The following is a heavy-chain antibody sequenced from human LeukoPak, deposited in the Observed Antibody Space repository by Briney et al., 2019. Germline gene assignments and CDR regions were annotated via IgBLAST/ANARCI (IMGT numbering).Heavy chain of an antibody. CDR3: AKGIAAGILGGLNS. CDR1: GFPFSNHG. J-gene: IGHJ4*02. Sequence: HPGRSLRLSCEASGFPFSNHGMHWVRQAPGKGLEWVAVISYDGDKTDYADSVKGRFTITRDSSMKTLYLQMNSLRVEDSAMYYRAKGIAAGILGGLNSWGQGTLVTVSS. D-gene: IGHD6-13*01. V-gene: IGHV3-30*18. CDR2: ISYDGDKT.